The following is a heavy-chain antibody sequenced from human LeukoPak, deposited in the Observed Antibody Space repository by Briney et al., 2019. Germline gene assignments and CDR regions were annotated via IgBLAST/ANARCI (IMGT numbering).Heavy chain of an antibody. CDR2: ISGSGGST. D-gene: IGHD3-22*01. CDR1: GFTFSSYA. CDR3: PKDDGRGVYYDSSGPDY. V-gene: IGHV3-23*01. J-gene: IGHJ4*02. Sequence: GGSLRLSCAASGFTFSSYAMSWVRQAPGKGLEWVSAISGSGGSTYYADSVKGRFTISRDNSQNTLYLQMNSLRAEDTAVYYCPKDDGRGVYYDSSGPDYWGQGNLVTVSS.